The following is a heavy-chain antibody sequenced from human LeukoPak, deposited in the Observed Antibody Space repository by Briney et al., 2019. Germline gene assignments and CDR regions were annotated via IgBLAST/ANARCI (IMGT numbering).Heavy chain of an antibody. CDR3: ARQRGTYSAYDQPY. J-gene: IGHJ4*02. V-gene: IGHV5-51*01. CDR2: IFPGDSDT. CDR1: GYSFTKYW. Sequence: GESLKISCKGSGYSFTKYWIGWVRQMPGKGLEWMGIIFPGDSDTRYSPSFQGQVTISADKSIGTAYLQWSSLQASDTAMYYCARQRGTYSAYDQPYWGQGTLVTVSS. D-gene: IGHD5-12*01.